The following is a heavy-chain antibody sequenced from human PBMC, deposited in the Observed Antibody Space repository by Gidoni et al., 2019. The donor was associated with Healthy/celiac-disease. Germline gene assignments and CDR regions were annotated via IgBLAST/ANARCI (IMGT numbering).Heavy chain of an antibody. CDR1: GGSLSSYD. J-gene: IGHJ4*02. V-gene: IGHV4-4*07. CDR3: ARGSLAAAGTDDGENFDY. CDR2: IYSSGST. D-gene: IGHD6-13*01. Sequence: QVHLQESGPGLVKPSETLSFTCTVSGGSLSSYDWSWIRQPAGKGLDEIGRIYSSGSTNYNPSLKSRVTKSVDTSKNQFSLKLSSVTAADTAVYYCARGSLAAAGTDDGENFDYWGQGTLVTVSS.